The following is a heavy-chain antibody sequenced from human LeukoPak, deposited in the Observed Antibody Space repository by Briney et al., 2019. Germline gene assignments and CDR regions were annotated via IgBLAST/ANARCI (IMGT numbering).Heavy chain of an antibody. V-gene: IGHV3-7*01. CDR3: ARGGYYWGA. J-gene: IGHJ5*02. D-gene: IGHD1-1*01. CDR2: IKEDGSEQ. CDR1: GFTFSSYW. Sequence: PGGSLRLSCAASGFTFSSYWMSWVRQSPGEGLEGVASIKEDGSEQYYVDSVQSRFPIYRDNAKNSLYLQMNSLRAEDMAVYYCARGGYYWGAWGQGTLVTVSS.